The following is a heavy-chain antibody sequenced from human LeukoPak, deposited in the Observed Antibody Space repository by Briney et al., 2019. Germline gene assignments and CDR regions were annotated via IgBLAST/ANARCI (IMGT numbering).Heavy chain of an antibody. CDR1: GGSISSGDYY. V-gene: IGHV4-61*08. CDR3: ARLTMFRGVIYGTDWHSDL. J-gene: IGHJ2*01. D-gene: IGHD3-10*01. Sequence: SQTLSLTCTVSGGSISSGDYYWSWIRQPPGKGLEWIGYIFYSGSTNYSPSLRSRVTISLDTSKNQFSLKLSSVTAADTAVYYCARLTMFRGVIYGTDWHSDLWGRGTLVTVSS. CDR2: IFYSGST.